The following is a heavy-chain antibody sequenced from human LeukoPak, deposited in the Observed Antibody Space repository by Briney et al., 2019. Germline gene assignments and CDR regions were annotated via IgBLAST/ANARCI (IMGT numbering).Heavy chain of an antibody. CDR2: IYTSGST. J-gene: IGHJ5*02. CDR3: ARDHLPGIAAAGNWFDP. CDR1: GGSISSYY. Sequence: SETLSLTCTVSGGSISSYYWSWILQPAGKGLEWIGRIYTSGSTNYNPSLKSRVTMSVDTSKNQFSLKLSSVTAADTAVYYCARDHLPGIAAAGNWFDPWGQGTLVTVSS. D-gene: IGHD6-13*01. V-gene: IGHV4-4*07.